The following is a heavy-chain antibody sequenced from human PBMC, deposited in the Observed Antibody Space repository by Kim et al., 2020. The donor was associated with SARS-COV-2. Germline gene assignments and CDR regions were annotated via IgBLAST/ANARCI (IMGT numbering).Heavy chain of an antibody. D-gene: IGHD4-4*01. Sequence: SVKGRVTISRDNDKSTLYQQMNSLRAEDTAGYYCAREIWYDNSAERCLDYWGQGTLVTVSS. V-gene: IGHV3-30*07. CDR3: AREIWYDNSAERCLDY. J-gene: IGHJ4*02.